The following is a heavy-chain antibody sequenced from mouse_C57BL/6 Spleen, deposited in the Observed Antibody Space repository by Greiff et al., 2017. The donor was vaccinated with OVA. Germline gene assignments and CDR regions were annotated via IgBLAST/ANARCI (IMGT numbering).Heavy chain of an antibody. J-gene: IGHJ4*01. CDR1: GYTFTSYG. V-gene: IGHV1-81*01. D-gene: IGHD1-1*01. CDR3: AREDYGTMDY. Sequence: QVQLKESGAELARPGASVKLSCKASGYTFTSYGISWVKQRTGQGLEWIGEIYPRSGNTYYNEKFKGKATLTADQSSSTAEMELRSLTSEDSAVYFCAREDYGTMDYWGQGTSVTVSS. CDR2: IYPRSGNT.